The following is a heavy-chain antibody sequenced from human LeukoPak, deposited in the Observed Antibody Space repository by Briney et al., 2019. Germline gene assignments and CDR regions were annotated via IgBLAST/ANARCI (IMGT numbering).Heavy chain of an antibody. V-gene: IGHV4-31*03. CDR3: ARGPYYYGSSGYYDY. J-gene: IGHJ4*02. D-gene: IGHD3-22*01. CDR2: IYYSGST. CDR1: GGSISSGGYY. Sequence: SETLSLTCTVSGGSISSGGYYWSWIRQHPGKGLEWIGYIYYSGSTYYNPSLKSRVTISVDTSKNQFSLKLSSVTAADTAVYYCARGPYYYGSSGYYDYWGQGTLVTVSS.